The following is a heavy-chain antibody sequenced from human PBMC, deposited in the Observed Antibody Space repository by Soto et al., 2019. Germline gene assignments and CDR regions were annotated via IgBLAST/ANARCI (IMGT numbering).Heavy chain of an antibody. J-gene: IGHJ4*02. CDR3: AKGSVVTYLGY. Sequence: EVQLLESGGGLVQPGGSLRLSCAASGFTFRSYAMSWVRQAPGKGLEWVSGISGGGGSTYVADSVKGRFTISRDNSKNTLYLQMNSLRAEDTAVYFCAKGSVVTYLGYWGQGTLFTVSS. CDR1: GFTFRSYA. V-gene: IGHV3-23*01. CDR2: ISGGGGST. D-gene: IGHD3-22*01.